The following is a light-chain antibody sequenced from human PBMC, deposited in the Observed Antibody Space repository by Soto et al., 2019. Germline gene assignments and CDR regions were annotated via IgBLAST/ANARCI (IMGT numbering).Light chain of an antibody. Sequence: EIVLTQSTGTLSLSPGEGATLSCRASQSVGRNYLAWFQQKPGQPPRLLISGASSRAAGIPDKFSGSGSGTDFTLTISRLEPEDFAAYFCQQYAEAPITFGQGTRLEIK. V-gene: IGKV3-20*01. CDR1: QSVGRNY. CDR3: QQYAEAPIT. J-gene: IGKJ5*01. CDR2: GAS.